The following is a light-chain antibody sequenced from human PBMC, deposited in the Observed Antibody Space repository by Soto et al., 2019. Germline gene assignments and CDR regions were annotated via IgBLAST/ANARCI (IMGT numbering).Light chain of an antibody. J-gene: IGLJ3*02. V-gene: IGLV1-47*02. Sequence: QSVLTRPPSVSGTPGQGVTISCSGGSSNIATNYVYWYQLLPGTAPNLVIFSNTIRPPRVPDRFSGSKSGASASLVISGLRSEDEADYFCASWDDTLFGWVFGGGTKVTVL. CDR3: ASWDDTLFGWV. CDR1: SSNIATNY. CDR2: SNT.